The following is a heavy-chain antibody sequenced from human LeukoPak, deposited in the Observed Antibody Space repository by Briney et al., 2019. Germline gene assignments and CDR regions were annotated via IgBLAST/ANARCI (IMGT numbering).Heavy chain of an antibody. J-gene: IGHJ4*02. CDR1: GYTFTSYD. V-gene: IGHV1-69*13. CDR2: IIPIFGTA. CDR3: ARDLRSSGYYSPFDY. Sequence: SVKVSCKASGYTFTSYDINWVRQATGQGLEWMGGIIPIFGTANYAQKFQGRVTITADESTSTAYMELSSLRSEDTAVYYCARDLRSSGYYSPFDYWGQGTLVTVSS. D-gene: IGHD3-22*01.